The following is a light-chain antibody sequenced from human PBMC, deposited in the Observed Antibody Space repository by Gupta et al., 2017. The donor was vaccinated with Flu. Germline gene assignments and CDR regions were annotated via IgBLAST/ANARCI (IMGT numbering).Light chain of an antibody. Sequence: DIQITEFPSTLSASVGDRVTITCRASQSISSWFAWYQQKPGKAPKLLICKASSLDSGVPSRFSGSGSGTEFTLTISSLQPDDFAAYYCQQYNSYSPWTFGQGTKVEIK. CDR2: KAS. CDR1: QSISSW. J-gene: IGKJ1*01. CDR3: QQYNSYSPWT. V-gene: IGKV1-5*03.